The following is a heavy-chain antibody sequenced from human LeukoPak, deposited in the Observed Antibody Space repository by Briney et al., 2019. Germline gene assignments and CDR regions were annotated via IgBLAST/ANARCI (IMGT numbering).Heavy chain of an antibody. CDR2: IYSGGST. CDR1: GFTVSSNY. D-gene: IGHD5-24*01. Sequence: GGSLRLSCAASGFTVSSNYMSWVRHAPGKGLEWVSVIYSGGSTYYADSVKGRFTISRDNSKNTLYLQMNSLRAEDTAVYYCARDGGDGYDIFFFDYWGQGTLVTVSS. J-gene: IGHJ4*02. CDR3: ARDGGDGYDIFFFDY. V-gene: IGHV3-66*02.